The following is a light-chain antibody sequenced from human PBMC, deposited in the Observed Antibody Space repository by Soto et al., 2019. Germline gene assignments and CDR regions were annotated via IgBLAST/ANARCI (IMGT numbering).Light chain of an antibody. V-gene: IGKV3D-15*01. J-gene: IGKJ4*01. Sequence: ELVVTQSPATLSVSPGERVTLSCRTSQDVSSKLAWYQQKAGQAPSLLIYDASTRATGTPARFSGSGSGTEFTLAVSSLQSEDYAVYFCHQYIRWPLTFGGGTKVEIK. CDR1: QDVSSK. CDR3: HQYIRWPLT. CDR2: DAS.